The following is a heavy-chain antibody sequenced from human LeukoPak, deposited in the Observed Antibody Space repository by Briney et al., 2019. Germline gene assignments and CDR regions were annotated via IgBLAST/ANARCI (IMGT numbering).Heavy chain of an antibody. J-gene: IGHJ4*02. CDR1: GFTVSGTH. Sequence: GGSLRLSCAASGFTVSGTHRSWVRQAPGKGLEWVSAMYTGGTTYYADSVAGRFTVSRDNSKNTLYLHMNSLRVEDTAVYYCAKDEATSGGGLASWGQGTLVSVSS. D-gene: IGHD3-16*01. V-gene: IGHV3-53*01. CDR2: MYTGGTT. CDR3: AKDEATSGGGLAS.